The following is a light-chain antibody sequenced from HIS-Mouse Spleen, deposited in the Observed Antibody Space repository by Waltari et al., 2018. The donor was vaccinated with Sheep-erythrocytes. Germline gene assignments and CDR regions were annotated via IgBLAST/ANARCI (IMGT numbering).Light chain of an antibody. CDR3: CSYAGSYNHV. J-gene: IGLJ1*01. CDR2: AVS. Sequence: QSALTQPRSVSGSPGQSVTISCTGTSSDVGGYNYVSWYQQYPGKAPKLMIYAVSNRPSEVPDRFSGSKSGNTASLTISGLQAEDEADYYCCSYAGSYNHVFATGTKVTVL. V-gene: IGLV2-11*01. CDR1: SSDVGGYNY.